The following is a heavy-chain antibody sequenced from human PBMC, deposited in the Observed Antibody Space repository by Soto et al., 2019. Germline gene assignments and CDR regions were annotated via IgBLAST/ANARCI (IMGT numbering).Heavy chain of an antibody. CDR2: TWYDGSNK. V-gene: IGHV3-33*01. CDR1: GFSFSIYG. D-gene: IGHD4-17*01. CDR3: ARDDKDEYGADRGGFGC. Sequence: QVRLVESGGGVVQPGTSLRLSCAASGFSFSIYGMHWVRQAPGEGLEWVAGTWYDGSNKYYADSVKGRFSISRDNSQNTLFLQMNSLRAEDTAVYYCARDDKDEYGADRGGFGCWGQGTLVTVSS. J-gene: IGHJ4*02.